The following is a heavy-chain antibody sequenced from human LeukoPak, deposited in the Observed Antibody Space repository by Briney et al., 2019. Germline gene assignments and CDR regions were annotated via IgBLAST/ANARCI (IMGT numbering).Heavy chain of an antibody. CDR2: INSNGGST. D-gene: IGHD4-17*01. Sequence: GGSLRLSCSASGFTFSIYAMYWGRQAPGKGLEYVSAINSNGGSTYYADSVKGRFTISRDNSKNTLYLQMSSLRAEDTAVYYCVRVLLRTVTPTYDHWGQGTLVTVSS. CDR3: VRVLLRTVTPTYDH. CDR1: GFTFSIYA. V-gene: IGHV3-64D*09. J-gene: IGHJ5*02.